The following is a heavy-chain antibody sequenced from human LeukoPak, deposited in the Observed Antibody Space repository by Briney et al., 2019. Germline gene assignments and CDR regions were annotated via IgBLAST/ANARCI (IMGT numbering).Heavy chain of an antibody. J-gene: IGHJ4*02. Sequence: GGSLRLSCAAPGFTFSSYAMHWVRQAPGKGLEWVAVISYDGSNKYYADSVKGRFTISRDNSKNTLYLQMNSLRAEDTAVYYCARPHCGGDCYPYYFDYWGQGTLVTVSS. CDR2: ISYDGSNK. CDR3: ARPHCGGDCYPYYFDY. CDR1: GFTFSSYA. V-gene: IGHV3-30-3*01. D-gene: IGHD2-21*02.